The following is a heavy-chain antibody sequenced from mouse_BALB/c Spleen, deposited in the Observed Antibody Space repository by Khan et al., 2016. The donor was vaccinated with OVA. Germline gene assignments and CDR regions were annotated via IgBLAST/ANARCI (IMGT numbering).Heavy chain of an antibody. D-gene: IGHD1-1*01. J-gene: IGHJ2*01. Sequence: EVQLQESGPGLVKPSQSLSLTCTVTGYSFTSDYAWNWIRQFPGNKLEWMGYIKYSGTTSYNPSLKSRISITRDTSKNQFFLQLNSVTTEDTATYYGARSGTISTVVVTDFDFWGQGTTLTVSS. CDR1: GYSFTSDYA. V-gene: IGHV3-2*02. CDR3: ARSGTISTVVVTDFDF. CDR2: IKYSGTT.